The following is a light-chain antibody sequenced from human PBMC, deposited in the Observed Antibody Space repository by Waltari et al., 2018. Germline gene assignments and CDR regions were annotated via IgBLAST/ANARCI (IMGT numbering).Light chain of an antibody. V-gene: IGLV4-69*01. CDR3: QTWDTDNHVV. Sequence: QLVLTQSPSASASLGASVKLTCTLSRRHSNHALAWHQHQPKKGPRYLMKLNSDGSHTRGDGIPDRFSGSSSGAECFLTISRLQSEDEADYYCQTWDTDNHVVFGGGTKLIVL. CDR1: RRHSNHA. J-gene: IGLJ2*01. CDR2: LNSDGSH.